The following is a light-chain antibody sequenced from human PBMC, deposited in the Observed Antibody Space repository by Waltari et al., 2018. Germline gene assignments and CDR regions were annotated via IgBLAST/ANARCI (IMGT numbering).Light chain of an antibody. CDR2: DGS. CDR1: SSDVGFYNY. J-gene: IGLJ3*02. V-gene: IGLV2-14*01. CDR3: NSYAGSSSWV. Sequence: QSALTLPASVSGSPGQSITISCTGTSSDVGFYNYVSWYQQHPGKAPKLIIYDGSERPSGVSELFSGSKSGNTASLTISGLQAEDESDYYGNSYAGSSSWVFGGGTKLTVL.